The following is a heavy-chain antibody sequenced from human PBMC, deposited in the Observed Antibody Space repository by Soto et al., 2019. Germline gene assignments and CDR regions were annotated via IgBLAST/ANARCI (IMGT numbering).Heavy chain of an antibody. CDR2: ISGSGGST. D-gene: IGHD6-13*01. CDR3: AKVLTAGAPDY. CDR1: GFTFDSYG. Sequence: GGSLRLSCAASGFTFDSYGMSWVRQAPGKGLEWVSSISGSGGSTYYADSVKGRFTISRDNSKNTLYLQMNSLSAEDTAVYFCAKVLTAGAPDYWGQGTLVTLSS. V-gene: IGHV3-23*01. J-gene: IGHJ4*02.